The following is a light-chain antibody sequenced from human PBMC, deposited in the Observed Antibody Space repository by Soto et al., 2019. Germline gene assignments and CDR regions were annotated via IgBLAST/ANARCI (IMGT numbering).Light chain of an antibody. CDR1: SSDVGGYNY. Sequence: QSILTQHASVSGSPGQSVTISCTGTSSDVGGYNYVSWYQQHPGKAPKLMIYDVSNRPSGVSNRFSGSKSGNTASLTISGLQAEDEADYYRSSYTSSSTYVFGTGTKLTVL. V-gene: IGLV2-14*01. CDR2: DVS. J-gene: IGLJ1*01. CDR3: SSYTSSSTYV.